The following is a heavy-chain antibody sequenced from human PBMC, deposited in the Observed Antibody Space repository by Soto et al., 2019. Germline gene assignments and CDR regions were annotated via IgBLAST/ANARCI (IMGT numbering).Heavy chain of an antibody. CDR1: GFSLSTSGVA. CDR2: IYWDDDK. V-gene: IGHV2-5*02. D-gene: IGHD2-15*01. Sequence: QITLKESGPTLVKPTQTLTLTCTFSGFSLSTSGVAVGWIRQPPGKALEWLALIYWDDDKRYIPSLKRRLTITKDTSKNQVVLTMTDMDPVDTGTYYCAHTVVVVVTATHAFDIWGQGTMVTVSS. CDR3: AHTVVVVVTATHAFDI. J-gene: IGHJ3*02.